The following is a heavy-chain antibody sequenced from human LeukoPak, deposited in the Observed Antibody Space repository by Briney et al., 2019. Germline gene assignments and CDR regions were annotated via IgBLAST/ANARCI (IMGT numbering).Heavy chain of an antibody. CDR3: AADYNWNYRVFFDY. CDR2: INYSGSYI. Sequence: PGGSLRLSCAASGFTFSSYAMSWVRQAPGKGLEWVSSINYSGSYIVYADSVKGRFTMSRDNAKNSLYLQMTSLRAEDTAVYYCAADYNWNYRVFFDYWGQGTLVAVSS. V-gene: IGHV3-21*01. CDR1: GFTFSSYA. J-gene: IGHJ4*02. D-gene: IGHD1-7*01.